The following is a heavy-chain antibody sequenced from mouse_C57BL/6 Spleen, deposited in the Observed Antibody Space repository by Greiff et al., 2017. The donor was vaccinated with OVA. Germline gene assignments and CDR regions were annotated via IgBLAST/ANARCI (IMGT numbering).Heavy chain of an antibody. Sequence: QVQLQQPGAELVRPGSSVKLSCKASGYTFTCYWMDWVKQRPGQGLEWIGNIYPSDSETHYNQKFKDKATLTVDKSASTAYMQLSSLTSEDSAVYYCAREEYDDYDKGGDYYAMDYWGQGTSVTVSS. CDR1: GYTFTCYW. CDR2: IYPSDSET. J-gene: IGHJ4*01. V-gene: IGHV1-61*01. D-gene: IGHD2-4*01. CDR3: AREEYDDYDKGGDYYAMDY.